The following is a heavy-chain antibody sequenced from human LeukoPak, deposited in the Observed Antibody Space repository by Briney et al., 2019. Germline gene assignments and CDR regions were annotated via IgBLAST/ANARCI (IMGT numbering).Heavy chain of an antibody. CDR1: GGSFSGYY. Sequence: SETLSLTCAVYGGSFSGYYWSWIRQPPGKGLEWIGEINHSGSTNYNPSLKSRVTISVDTSKNQFSLKLSSVTAADTAVYYCARHSYDILTGYYTKTFDYWGQGTLVTVSS. CDR3: ARHSYDILTGYYTKTFDY. D-gene: IGHD3-9*01. V-gene: IGHV4-34*01. J-gene: IGHJ4*02. CDR2: INHSGST.